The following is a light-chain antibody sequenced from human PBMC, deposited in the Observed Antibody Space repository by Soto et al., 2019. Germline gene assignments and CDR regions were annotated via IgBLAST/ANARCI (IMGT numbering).Light chain of an antibody. Sequence: QCVLTQPASVSGSPGQSITISCTETSSDVGGYNYVSWYQQHPGKAPELMIYDVSNRPPGVSNRFSGSKSGNTASLTISGLQAEDEADYYCSSYTSARVFGTGTKVTVL. CDR2: DVS. CDR3: SSYTSARV. J-gene: IGLJ1*01. V-gene: IGLV2-14*01. CDR1: SSDVGGYNY.